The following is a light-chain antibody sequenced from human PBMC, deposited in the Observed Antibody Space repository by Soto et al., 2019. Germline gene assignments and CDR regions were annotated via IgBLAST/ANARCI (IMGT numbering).Light chain of an antibody. CDR3: HQYGISRT. CDR2: AAS. J-gene: IGKJ1*01. Sequence: EIVLTQSPGTLSLSPGERATLSCRASQSVTSDYLAWYQQRPGQAPRLLIFAASTRATGIPDRFSGGGSETEFTLTISRLEHEDPAVYYCHQYGISRTFGQGTKVDIK. CDR1: QSVTSDY. V-gene: IGKV3-20*01.